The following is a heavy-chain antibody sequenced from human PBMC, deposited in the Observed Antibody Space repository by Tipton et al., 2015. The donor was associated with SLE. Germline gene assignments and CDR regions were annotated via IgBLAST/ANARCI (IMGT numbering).Heavy chain of an antibody. CDR3: SRGRWGLDY. CDR1: GFTFGEYA. Sequence: SLRLSCIASGFTFGEYAISWVRQAPGKGLEWVGFIRSKAFGETTDFAASVRGRFTISRDDSKSIAYLQMNNLKTEDTAVYFCSRGRWGLDYWGPGALVTVSS. D-gene: IGHD7-27*01. CDR2: IRSKAFGETT. J-gene: IGHJ4*02. V-gene: IGHV3-49*04.